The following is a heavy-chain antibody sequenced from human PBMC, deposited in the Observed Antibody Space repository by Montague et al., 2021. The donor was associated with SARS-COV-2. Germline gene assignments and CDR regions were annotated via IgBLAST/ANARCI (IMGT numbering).Heavy chain of an antibody. CDR3: ATETMTADAFDI. D-gene: IGHD1-14*01. V-gene: IGHV4-4*02. Sequence: SETLSLTCTVSGGSISSSNCWSWVRHPPGKGLQWIGEIYYSGRTNYNASLKSRVTITVDNSMNQFSPKQSSVTSAVTAVYYCATETMTADAFDIWGQGTMVTVSS. CDR2: IYYSGRT. J-gene: IGHJ3*02. CDR1: GGSISSSNC.